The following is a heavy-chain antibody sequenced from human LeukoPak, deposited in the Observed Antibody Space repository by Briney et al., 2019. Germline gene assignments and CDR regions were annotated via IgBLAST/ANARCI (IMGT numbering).Heavy chain of an antibody. CDR1: GFTFSSYA. Sequence: PGGSLRLSCAASGFTFSSYAMSWVRQAPGKGLEWVSAISGSGGSTYYADSVKGRFTISRDNSKNTLYLQMNSLRAEDTAVYYCAKVKGGPYCSGGSCYFDYWGQGTLVTVSS. CDR3: AKVKGGPYCSGGSCYFDY. CDR2: ISGSGGST. V-gene: IGHV3-23*01. J-gene: IGHJ4*02. D-gene: IGHD2-15*01.